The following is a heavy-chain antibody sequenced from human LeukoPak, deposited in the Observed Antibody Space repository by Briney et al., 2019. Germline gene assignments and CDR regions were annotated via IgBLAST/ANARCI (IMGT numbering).Heavy chain of an antibody. V-gene: IGHV1-46*01. D-gene: IGHD6-19*01. CDR2: INPSGGST. Sequence: GASVKVSCKASGYTFTSYYMHWVRQAPGQGLEWMGIINPSGGSTSYAQKFQGRVTMTRDTSTSTVYMEQSSLRSEDTAVYYCARDLSSGWYENAFDIWGQGTMVTVSS. CDR1: GYTFTSYY. CDR3: ARDLSSGWYENAFDI. J-gene: IGHJ3*02.